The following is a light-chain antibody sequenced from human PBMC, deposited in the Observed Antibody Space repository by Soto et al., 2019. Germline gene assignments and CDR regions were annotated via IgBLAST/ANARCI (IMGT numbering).Light chain of an antibody. CDR3: QQYGSSPRT. V-gene: IGKV3-20*01. CDR1: QSVSSGY. CDR2: GAS. J-gene: IGKJ1*01. Sequence: EIVLTQSPGTLSLSPGERATLSCSASQSVSSGYLAWYQQKPGQAPRLLIYGASNRATGIPDRFSGSGSGTDSTLTISRLEPEDFAVYYCQQYGSSPRTFGQGTKVDI.